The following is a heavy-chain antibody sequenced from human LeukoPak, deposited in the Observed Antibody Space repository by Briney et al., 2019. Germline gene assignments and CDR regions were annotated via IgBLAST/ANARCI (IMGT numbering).Heavy chain of an antibody. D-gene: IGHD3-10*01. CDR2: ISYTGST. CDR1: GGSISPYF. J-gene: IGHJ5*02. CDR3: ARDDYRGVTNFDP. V-gene: IGHV4-59*01. Sequence: SETLSLTCTVSGGSISPYFWSWMRQTPGKGLESIGYISYTGSTNYNPALKSRVTISVDTSKNQFSLQLTSVTAADTAVYYCARDDYRGVTNFDPWGQGTLVTVSS.